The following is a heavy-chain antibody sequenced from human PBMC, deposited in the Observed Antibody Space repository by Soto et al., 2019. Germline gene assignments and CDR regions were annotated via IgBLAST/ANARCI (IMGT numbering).Heavy chain of an antibody. D-gene: IGHD3-10*01. V-gene: IGHV1-18*01. J-gene: IGHJ3*01. CDR2: ISAYNVYT. Sequence: ASVKVSCKASGYTITTYGLSWVRQAPGQGLEWLGWISAYNVYTDYAQKVQDRVTMTTDTSTSTAYMELRSLRYDDTAVYYCARVWGGVFDFWGKGTMVPVS. CDR3: ARVWGGVFDF. CDR1: GYTITTYG.